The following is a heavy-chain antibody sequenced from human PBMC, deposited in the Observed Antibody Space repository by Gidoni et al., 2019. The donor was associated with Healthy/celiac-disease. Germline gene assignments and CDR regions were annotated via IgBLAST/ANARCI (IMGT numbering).Heavy chain of an antibody. Sequence: EVQLVESGGGLVQPGGSLRLSCAASGFTFSSYSMNWVRPAPGKGLEWVSYISSSSSTIYYADSVKVRFTISRDNAKNSLYLQMNSLRDEDTAGYYCARFPTTGTNYFDYWGQGTLVTVSS. V-gene: IGHV3-48*02. D-gene: IGHD1-1*01. CDR1: GFTFSSYS. CDR3: ARFPTTGTNYFDY. J-gene: IGHJ4*02. CDR2: ISSSSSTI.